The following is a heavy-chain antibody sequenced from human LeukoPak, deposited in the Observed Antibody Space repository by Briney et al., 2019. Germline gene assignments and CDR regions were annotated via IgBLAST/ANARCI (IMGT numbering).Heavy chain of an antibody. D-gene: IGHD6-13*01. J-gene: IGHJ5*02. CDR2: INHSGST. CDR1: GGSFSGYY. V-gene: IGHV4-34*01. Sequence: SETLSLTCAVYGGSFSGYYWSWIRQPPGKGLEWFGEINHSGSTYYNPSLKSRVTISVDTSQNQFSLKLSSVTAADTAVYYCARQHTFYSSSEEYNWFDPWGQGTLVTVSS. CDR3: ARQHTFYSSSEEYNWFDP.